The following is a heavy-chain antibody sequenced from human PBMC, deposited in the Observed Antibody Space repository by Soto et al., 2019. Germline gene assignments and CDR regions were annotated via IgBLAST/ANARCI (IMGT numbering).Heavy chain of an antibody. CDR1: GGSISSYY. Sequence: SETLSLTCTVSGGSISSYYWSWIRQPPGKGLEWIGYIYYSGSTNYNPSLKSRVTISVDTSKNQFSLKLSSVTAADTAVYYCARVSYDFWSGTPSSMDVWGQATTVTVSS. D-gene: IGHD3-3*01. CDR3: ARVSYDFWSGTPSSMDV. V-gene: IGHV4-59*01. J-gene: IGHJ6*02. CDR2: IYYSGST.